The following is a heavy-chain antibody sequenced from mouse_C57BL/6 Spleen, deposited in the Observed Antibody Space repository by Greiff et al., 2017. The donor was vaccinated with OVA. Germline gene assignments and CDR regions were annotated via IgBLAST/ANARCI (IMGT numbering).Heavy chain of an antibody. CDR1: GYSITSGYY. D-gene: IGHD1-1*01. CDR2: ISYDGSN. Sequence: VQLKESGPGLVKPSQSLSLTCSVTGYSITSGYYWTWIRQFPGNKLEWMGYISYDGSNNYNPSLKNRISITRDTSKNQFFLKLNSVTTEDTATYYCARRGYYGSSFYFDYWGQGTTLTVSS. J-gene: IGHJ2*01. CDR3: ARRGYYGSSFYFDY. V-gene: IGHV3-6*01.